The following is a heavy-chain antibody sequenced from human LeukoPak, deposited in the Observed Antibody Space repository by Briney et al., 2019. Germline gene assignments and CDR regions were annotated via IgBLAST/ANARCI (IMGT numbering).Heavy chain of an antibody. V-gene: IGHV4-38-2*01. CDR2: IYHSGST. J-gene: IGHJ4*02. CDR1: GYSISSGYY. Sequence: SETLSLTCAVSGYSISSGYYWGGIRQPPGKGLEWIGSIYHSGSTYYNPSLKSRVTISVDTSKNQFSLKLSSVTAADTAVYYCARHVLRGNSFHYFDYWGQGTLVTVSS. CDR3: ARHVLRGNSFHYFDY. D-gene: IGHD4-23*01.